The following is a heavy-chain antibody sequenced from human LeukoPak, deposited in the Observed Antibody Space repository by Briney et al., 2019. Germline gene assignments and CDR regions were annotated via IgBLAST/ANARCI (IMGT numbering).Heavy chain of an antibody. J-gene: IGHJ4*02. V-gene: IGHV1-8*01. Sequence: ASVKVSCKASGYTFTTHDINWVRQAPGHGLARLGWMSPNSGDTGYAQKFQGRVTMTSDSSISTAYMELSSLRSEDTAIYYCVRTPPNWGFDYWGQGTLVTVSS. D-gene: IGHD7-27*01. CDR1: GYTFTTHD. CDR3: VRTPPNWGFDY. CDR2: MSPNSGDT.